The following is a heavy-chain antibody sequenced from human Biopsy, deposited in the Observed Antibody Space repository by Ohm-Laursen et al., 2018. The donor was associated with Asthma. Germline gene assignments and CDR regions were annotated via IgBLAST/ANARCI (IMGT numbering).Heavy chain of an antibody. CDR2: IKHDGSEN. J-gene: IGHJ1*01. CDR3: ARTFHFWSPYHAEHYQL. D-gene: IGHD3-3*02. V-gene: IGHV3-7*01. CDR1: GFTFGDYW. Sequence: SLRLSCAASGFTFGDYWMSWDRQVPGRGLEWVANIKHDGSENNHVDSLKGRFTISRDNAKNSLYLQMNSLRAEDTAVYYCARTFHFWSPYHAEHYQLWGQGTLVTVSS.